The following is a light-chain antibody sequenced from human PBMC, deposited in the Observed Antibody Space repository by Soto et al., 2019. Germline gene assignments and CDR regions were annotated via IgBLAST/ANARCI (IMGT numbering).Light chain of an antibody. J-gene: IGKJ1*01. CDR2: EVS. V-gene: IGKV1-5*03. CDR1: QSINKW. Sequence: DILFTHSPSTLAGSVGDVFXIXCRASQSINKWLAWYQHKPGKAPNLLIYEVSTLHSGVPSRFSGSGSGTEFTLTISSLQPEDFATYYCQQCNSYSEAFGQGTKVDIK. CDR3: QQCNSYSEA.